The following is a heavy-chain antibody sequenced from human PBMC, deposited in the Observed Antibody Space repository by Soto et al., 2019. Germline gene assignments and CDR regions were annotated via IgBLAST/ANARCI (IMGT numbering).Heavy chain of an antibody. J-gene: IGHJ6*03. CDR2: MNPNSGNT. V-gene: IGHV1-8*01. D-gene: IGHD6-6*01. CDR3: ARLAARDYYYYMDV. Sequence: GASVKVSCKASGYTFTSYDINWVRQATGQGLEWMGWMNPNSGNTGYAQKFQGRVTMTRNTSISTAYMELSSLRSEDTAVYYCARLAARDYYYYMDVWGKGTTVNVSS. CDR1: GYTFTSYD.